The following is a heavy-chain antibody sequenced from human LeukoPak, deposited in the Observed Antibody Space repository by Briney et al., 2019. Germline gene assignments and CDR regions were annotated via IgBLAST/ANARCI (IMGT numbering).Heavy chain of an antibody. J-gene: IGHJ3*02. V-gene: IGHV4-61*02. CDR3: ARDSTTGAFDI. CDR1: GRSISSGCYY. Sequence: SETLSLTCTVSGRSISSGCYYWSSIPQPPGKVLEWIGRIYTSGSTNYNPSLKSRVTISVDTSKNQFSLKLSSVTAADTAVYYCARDSTTGAFDIWGQGTMVTVSS. D-gene: IGHD1-14*01. CDR2: IYTSGST.